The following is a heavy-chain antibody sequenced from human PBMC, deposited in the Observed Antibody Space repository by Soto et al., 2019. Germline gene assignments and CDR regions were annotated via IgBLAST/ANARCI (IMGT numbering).Heavy chain of an antibody. CDR1: GFIFGNYA. V-gene: IGHV3-23*01. CDR3: AKFKNVLRFLEWFDY. D-gene: IGHD3-3*01. Sequence: EVQLLESGGGLVQPGGSLRLSCAASGFIFGNYAMAWVRQAPGKGLEWVSSISSSGDTTQSADSVKGRFTISRDNSKNTLYLQMSSLRAEDTAVYYCAKFKNVLRFLEWFDYWGQGTRVTVSS. J-gene: IGHJ5*01. CDR2: ISSSGDTT.